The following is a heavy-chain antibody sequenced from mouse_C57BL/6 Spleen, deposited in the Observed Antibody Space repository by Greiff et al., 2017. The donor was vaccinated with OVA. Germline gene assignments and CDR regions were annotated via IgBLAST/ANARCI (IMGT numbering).Heavy chain of an antibody. V-gene: IGHV5-9-1*02. CDR1: GFTFSSYA. Sequence: EVHLVESGEGLVKPGGSLKLSCAASGFTFSSYAMSWVRQTPEKRLEWVAYISSGGDYIYYADTVKGRFTISRDNARNTLYLQMSSLKSEDTAMYYCKRDHCGSSSYAMDYWGQGTSVTVSS. CDR2: ISSGGDYI. CDR3: KRDHCGSSSYAMDY. D-gene: IGHD1-1*01. J-gene: IGHJ4*01.